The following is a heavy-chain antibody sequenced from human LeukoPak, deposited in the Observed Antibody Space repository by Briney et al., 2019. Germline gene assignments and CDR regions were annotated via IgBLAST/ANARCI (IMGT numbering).Heavy chain of an antibody. J-gene: IGHJ6*02. Sequence: PGGSLRLSCAASGITFSSYAMAWVRRAPGKGLEWVSAISGSGGSTFYADSVKGRFTISRDNSKNTVYLQMNSLRAEDTAVYYCAKSAGDYYYYGMDVWGQGTTVTVSS. V-gene: IGHV3-23*01. D-gene: IGHD3-10*01. CDR3: AKSAGDYYYYGMDV. CDR1: GITFSSYA. CDR2: ISGSGGST.